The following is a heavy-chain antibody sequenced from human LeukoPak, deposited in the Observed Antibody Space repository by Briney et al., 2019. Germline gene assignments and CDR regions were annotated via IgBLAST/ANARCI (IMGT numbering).Heavy chain of an antibody. Sequence: GGSVRLSCAASGFTFSGYWMHWARQAPRKGLVWVACIKGDGSDTRYADSVKGRLPNSRDSAKNMLYLQMNSLRVEDTAVYYCARDPRNKGFDPWGQGTLVTVSA. CDR1: GFTFSGYW. V-gene: IGHV3-74*01. J-gene: IGHJ5*02. D-gene: IGHD1/OR15-1a*01. CDR3: ARDPRNKGFDP. CDR2: IKGDGSDT.